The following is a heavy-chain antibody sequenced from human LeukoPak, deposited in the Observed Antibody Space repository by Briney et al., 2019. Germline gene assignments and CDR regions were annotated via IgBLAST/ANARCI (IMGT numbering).Heavy chain of an antibody. J-gene: IGHJ4*02. CDR1: GFTFSSYS. CDR3: ARGSLHGYNGPDY. V-gene: IGHV3-21*01. Sequence: GGSLRLSRAASGFTFSSYSMNWVRQAPGKGLEWVSSISSSSSYIYYADSVKGRLTISRDNAKNSLYLQMNSLRAEDTAVYYCARGSLHGYNGPDYWGQGTLVTVSS. D-gene: IGHD5-24*01. CDR2: ISSSSSYI.